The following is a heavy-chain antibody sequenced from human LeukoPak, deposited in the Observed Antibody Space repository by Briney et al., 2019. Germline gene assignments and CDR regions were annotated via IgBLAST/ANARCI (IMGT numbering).Heavy chain of an antibody. J-gene: IGHJ4*02. V-gene: IGHV1-2*02. Sequence: GASVKVSCKASGYTFTGYHIHWVRQAPGQRLEWMGWINPISGGTNYAQKFQGRVTMTRDTSINTGYMELSRLRSDDTAVYYCTREIDCSSTSCPHYWGQGTLVTVSS. CDR2: INPISGGT. CDR1: GYTFTGYH. D-gene: IGHD2-2*01. CDR3: TREIDCSSTSCPHY.